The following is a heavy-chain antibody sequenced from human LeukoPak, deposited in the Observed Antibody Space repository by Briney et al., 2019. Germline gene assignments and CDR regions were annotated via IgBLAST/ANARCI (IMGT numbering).Heavy chain of an antibody. CDR1: GFTFSSYA. Sequence: GGSLRLSCAASGFTFSSYAMSWVRQAPGKGLEWVSAISGSGGSTYYADSVKGRFTISRDNSKNTLYLQMNSLRAEDTAVYYCARVTSAGHDAFDIWGQGTMVTVSS. D-gene: IGHD6-13*01. CDR2: ISGSGGST. CDR3: ARVTSAGHDAFDI. V-gene: IGHV3-23*01. J-gene: IGHJ3*02.